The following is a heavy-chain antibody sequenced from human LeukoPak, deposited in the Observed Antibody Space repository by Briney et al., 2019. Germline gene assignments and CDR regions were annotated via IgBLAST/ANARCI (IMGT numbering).Heavy chain of an antibody. V-gene: IGHV3-23*01. J-gene: IGHJ5*02. D-gene: IGHD1-26*01. CDR1: GFSFRSYA. Sequence: GGSLRLSCAASGFSFRSYAMGWVRQAPGKGPEWVSSISNGGGNTYYADSVKGRFTISRDNSKNTLSLQMNSLRAEDTAVYYCANADYSGTYHLHHWGQGTLVTVST. CDR2: ISNGGGNT. CDR3: ANADYSGTYHLHH.